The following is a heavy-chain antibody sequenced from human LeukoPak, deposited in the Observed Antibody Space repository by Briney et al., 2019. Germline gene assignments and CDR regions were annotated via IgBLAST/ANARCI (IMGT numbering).Heavy chain of an antibody. Sequence: ASVKVFCKASGYTFTSYYMHWVRQAPGQGLEWMGIINPSGGSTSYAQKFQGRVTMTRDTSTSTVYMELSSLRSEDTAVYYCARVGHYYDSSGYPDYWGQGTLVTVSS. CDR3: ARVGHYYDSSGYPDY. CDR1: GYTFTSYY. J-gene: IGHJ4*02. V-gene: IGHV1-46*01. D-gene: IGHD3-22*01. CDR2: INPSGGST.